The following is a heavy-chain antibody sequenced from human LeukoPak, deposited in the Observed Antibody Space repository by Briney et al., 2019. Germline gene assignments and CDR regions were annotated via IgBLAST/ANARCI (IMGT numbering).Heavy chain of an antibody. Sequence: SETLSLTCAVYGGSFSGYYWSWIRQPPGKGLEWIGYIYYSGSTNYNPSLKSRVSISADTSKNQFSLKLSSVTAADTAVYYCARARHYDILTGYYIDFDYWGQGTLVTVSS. CDR2: IYYSGST. V-gene: IGHV4-59*01. CDR1: GGSFSGYY. CDR3: ARARHYDILTGYYIDFDY. D-gene: IGHD3-9*01. J-gene: IGHJ4*02.